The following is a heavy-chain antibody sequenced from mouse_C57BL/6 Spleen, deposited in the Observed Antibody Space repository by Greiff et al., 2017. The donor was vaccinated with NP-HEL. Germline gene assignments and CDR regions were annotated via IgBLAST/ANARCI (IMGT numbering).Heavy chain of an antibody. V-gene: IGHV1-82*01. Sequence: QVQLQQSGPELVKPGASVKISCKASGYAFRSSWMHWVPQRPGKGLAWIGRFYPGAGVINYTGPFKGKATLTADKSSSPAYMQRSSLTSEDSAVCFCAREGTLTWYFDVWGTGTTVTVSS. CDR3: AREGTLTWYFDV. J-gene: IGHJ1*03. D-gene: IGHD2-14*01. CDR1: GYAFRSSW. CDR2: FYPGAGVI.